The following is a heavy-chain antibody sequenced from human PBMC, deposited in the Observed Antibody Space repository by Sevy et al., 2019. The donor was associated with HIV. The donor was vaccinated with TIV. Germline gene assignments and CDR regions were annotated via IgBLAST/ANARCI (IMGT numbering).Heavy chain of an antibody. CDR3: TRARGSSGWDAFHI. Sequence: ASVKVSCKASGYTFTNYYIHWVRQAPGQGLEWIGIINPSGGSTSYAQKFQGRVTMTRDTSTSTLYMELSSLRFDDTAVYYCTRARGSSGWDAFHIWRQGTMVTVSS. J-gene: IGHJ3*02. D-gene: IGHD6-19*01. CDR1: GYTFTNYY. CDR2: INPSGGST. V-gene: IGHV1-46*03.